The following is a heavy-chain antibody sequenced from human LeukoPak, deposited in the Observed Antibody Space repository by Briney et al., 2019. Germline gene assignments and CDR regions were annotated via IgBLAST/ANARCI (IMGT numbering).Heavy chain of an antibody. Sequence: SETLSLTCTVSGGSISSRGYYWGWIRQPPGKGLEWIGSIYHSGSTYYNPSLKSRVTISVDTSKNQFSLKLSSVTAADTAVYYCARDLGVGATGYFDYWGQGTLVTVSS. V-gene: IGHV4-39*07. J-gene: IGHJ4*02. CDR1: GGSISSRGYY. CDR3: ARDLGVGATGYFDY. D-gene: IGHD1-26*01. CDR2: IYHSGST.